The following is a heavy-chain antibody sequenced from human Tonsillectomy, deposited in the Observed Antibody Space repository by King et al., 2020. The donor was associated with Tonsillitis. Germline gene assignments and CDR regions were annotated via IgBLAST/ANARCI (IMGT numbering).Heavy chain of an antibody. V-gene: IGHV3-30*18. J-gene: IGHJ2*01. CDR3: AKVGIGLSDWYFDL. CDR2: IAYDAIYE. D-gene: IGHD3-16*01. Sequence: VQLVESGGGVVQPGTSLRLSCAASGFTFGDYGMHWVRQAPGKGLEWVALIAYDAIYENYADSVKGRFTISRDNSKNTLYLEMNSLRVEDTAVYYCAKVGIGLSDWYFDLWGRGTLVTVSS. CDR1: GFTFGDYG.